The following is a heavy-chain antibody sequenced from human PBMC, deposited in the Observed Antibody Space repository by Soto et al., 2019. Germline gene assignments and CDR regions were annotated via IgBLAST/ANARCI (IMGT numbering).Heavy chain of an antibody. V-gene: IGHV1-18*01. Sequence: QVQLVQSGAEVKKPGASVKVSCKASGYTFTSYGISWVRQAPGQGLEWMGWISAYNGNTNYAQKLQGRVTMTTDTSTGAADMELRSLRSDDTAVYYCARDREWLRSSRQAFDIWGQGTMVTVSS. CDR1: GYTFTSYG. CDR3: ARDREWLRSSRQAFDI. J-gene: IGHJ3*02. D-gene: IGHD5-12*01. CDR2: ISAYNGNT.